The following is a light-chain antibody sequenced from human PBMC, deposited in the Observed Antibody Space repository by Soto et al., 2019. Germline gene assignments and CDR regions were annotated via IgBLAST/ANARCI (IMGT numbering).Light chain of an antibody. CDR3: QQFSSYAVT. V-gene: IGKV3-20*01. CDR2: GAS. Sequence: VLTLSARTLSLYPDEIDTLYCRASQNVSSNLLVWYQQHPGQAPRLLIYGASSRATGIPDRFSGSGSGTDFTLTISRLEPEDFAVYYYQQFSSYAVTFGGGTKVDIK. CDR1: QNVSSNL. J-gene: IGKJ4*01.